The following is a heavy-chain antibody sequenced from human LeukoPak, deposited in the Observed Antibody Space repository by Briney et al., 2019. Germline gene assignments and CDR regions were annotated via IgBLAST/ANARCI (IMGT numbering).Heavy chain of an antibody. CDR3: ARVGPPLGDALDY. J-gene: IGHJ4*02. Sequence: SETLTLTCTVSGGSISSYYWSWIRQPPGKGLVGIGYIYYSGSTNYNASLKSRVTISVDKSKDQFSLKLSSVTAADTAVYYCARVGPPLGDALDYWGQGTLVTVSS. D-gene: IGHD2-21*01. CDR2: IYYSGST. V-gene: IGHV4-59*01. CDR1: GGSISSYY.